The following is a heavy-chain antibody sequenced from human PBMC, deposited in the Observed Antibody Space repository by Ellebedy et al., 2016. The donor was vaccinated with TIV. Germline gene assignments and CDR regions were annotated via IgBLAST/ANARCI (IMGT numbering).Heavy chain of an antibody. D-gene: IGHD4-11*01. J-gene: IGHJ3*02. V-gene: IGHV3-23*01. CDR2: ISGGAGRT. CDR3: AKDSSDSNYVEAIEI. Sequence: GESLKISXAASGFTFSSYAMTWVRQAPGKGLEWVSSISGGAGRTHYTDSVRGRFTISRDDSKSTLYLQMNSLRADDTAVYFCAKDSSDSNYVEAIEIWGQGTMVAVSS. CDR1: GFTFSSYA.